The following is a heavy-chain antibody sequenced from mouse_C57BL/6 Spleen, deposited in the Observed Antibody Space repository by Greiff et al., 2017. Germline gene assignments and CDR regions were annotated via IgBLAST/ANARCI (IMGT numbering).Heavy chain of an antibody. CDR1: AYAFSSYW. Sequence: QVQLKESGAELVKPGASVKISCKASAYAFSSYWMNWGKQRPGKGLEWIGQIYPGDGVTNYNGKFKGKATLTADKSSSTAYMQLSSLTSENSAVYFCASYGSPYAMDYWGQGTSVTVSS. CDR3: ASYGSPYAMDY. J-gene: IGHJ4*01. D-gene: IGHD1-1*01. V-gene: IGHV1-80*01. CDR2: IYPGDGVT.